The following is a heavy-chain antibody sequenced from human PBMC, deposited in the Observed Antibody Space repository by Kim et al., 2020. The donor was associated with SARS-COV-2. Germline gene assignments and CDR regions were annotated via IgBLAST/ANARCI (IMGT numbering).Heavy chain of an antibody. CDR3: ARGRVLWSRYPTSSPQNYFDP. Sequence: SETLSLTCAVFGGSLSGYSWYWIRQPPGKGTGWVGENNQSGNTHYNSTPKSRVTISLATSKTQFSLKLNSMTAADTAAYYGARGRVLWSRYPTSSPQNYFDPGGRGTQVTVSS. J-gene: IGHJ5*02. V-gene: IGHV4-34*01. CDR1: GGSLSGYS. D-gene: IGHD3-3*01. CDR2: NNQSGNT.